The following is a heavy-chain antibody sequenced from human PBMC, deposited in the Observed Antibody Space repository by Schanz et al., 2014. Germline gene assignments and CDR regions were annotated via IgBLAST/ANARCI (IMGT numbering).Heavy chain of an antibody. CDR2: INSRSNFI. J-gene: IGHJ4*02. CDR3: VRDLGGDQTDY. CDR1: RIIFGTYS. V-gene: IGHV3-21*01. D-gene: IGHD4-17*01. Sequence: EVQLVESGGGLVKPGGSLRLSCTASRIIFGTYSMNWIRQTPKGLEWVSSINSRSNFIYYADSVKGRFTISRDNSKNTLYLQVNSLRAEDTAVYYCVRDLGGDQTDYWVQGTLVTVSS.